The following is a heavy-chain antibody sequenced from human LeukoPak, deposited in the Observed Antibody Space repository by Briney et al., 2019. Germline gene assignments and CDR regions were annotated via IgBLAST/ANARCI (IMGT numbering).Heavy chain of an antibody. Sequence: SETLSLTCAVYGGSSSGYYWSWIRQPPGKGLEWIGEINHSGSTNYNPSLKSRVTISVDTSKNQFSLKLSSVTAADTAVYYCARAGLAAAGTHYYYGMDVWGQGTTVTVSS. CDR3: ARAGLAAAGTHYYYGMDV. V-gene: IGHV4-34*01. D-gene: IGHD6-13*01. CDR2: INHSGST. CDR1: GGSSSGYY. J-gene: IGHJ6*02.